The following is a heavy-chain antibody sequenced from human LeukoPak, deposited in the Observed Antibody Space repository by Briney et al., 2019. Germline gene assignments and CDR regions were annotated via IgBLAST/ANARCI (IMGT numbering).Heavy chain of an antibody. CDR2: IIPIFGPA. J-gene: IGHJ4*02. CDR1: GGTFNSYA. CDR3: ARDPWAPYYGSGSYSEKGLDY. Sequence: ASVKVSCKASGGTFNSYAISWVRRPPGQGREWMGRIIPIFGPANYAQTFQGRVTITTAESTSTAYMEQSSLRSEGPAVYYCARDPWAPYYGSGSYSEKGLDYWGQGTLVTVSS. V-gene: IGHV1-69*05. D-gene: IGHD3-10*01.